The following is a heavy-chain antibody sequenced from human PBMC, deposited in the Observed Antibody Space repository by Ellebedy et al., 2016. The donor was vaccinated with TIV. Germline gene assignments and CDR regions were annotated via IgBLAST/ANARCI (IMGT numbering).Heavy chain of an antibody. V-gene: IGHV3-66*01. D-gene: IGHD3-10*01. CDR3: TTPYYYGSGSYFL. J-gene: IGHJ4*02. CDR1: GFDVSSYF. Sequence: GGSLRLSCAASGFDVSSYFMSWVRLAPGKGLEWVSIVYKDGGTNYTDSVMGRFTVSRDTSENTLYLQMNSLRAEDTAVYYCTTPYYYGSGSYFLWGQGTLVTVYS. CDR2: VYKDGGT.